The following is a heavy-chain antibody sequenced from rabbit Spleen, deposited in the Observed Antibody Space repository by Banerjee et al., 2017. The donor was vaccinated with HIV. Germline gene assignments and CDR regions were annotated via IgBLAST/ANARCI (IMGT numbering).Heavy chain of an antibody. CDR1: GFDFSSSYY. CDR2: IDAGSSGFT. D-gene: IGHD1-1*01. V-gene: IGHV1S45*01. J-gene: IGHJ6*01. Sequence: QEQLEESGGDLVKPEGSLTLTCTAAGFDFSSSYYMCWVRQAPGKGLEWIACIDAGSSGFTYFATWAKGRFTISKISSTTVTLQMTRLTAADTATYFCARDTSSSFSSYGMDLWGPGTLVTVS. CDR3: ARDTSSSFSSYGMDL.